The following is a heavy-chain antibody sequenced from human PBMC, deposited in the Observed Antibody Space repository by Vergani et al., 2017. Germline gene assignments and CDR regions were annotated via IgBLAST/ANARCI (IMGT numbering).Heavy chain of an antibody. CDR2: INHSGST. D-gene: IGHD3-16*02. J-gene: IGHJ4*02. CDR1: GGSFSGYY. Sequence: QVQLQQWGAGLLKPSETLSLTCAVYGGSFSGYYWSWIRQPPGKGLEWIGEINHSGSTNYNPSLKSRVTISVDTSKNQFSLKLSSVTAADTAVYYCARGRGCWGSYRHYFDYGGQGTLVTVSS. V-gene: IGHV4-34*01. CDR3: ARGRGCWGSYRHYFDY.